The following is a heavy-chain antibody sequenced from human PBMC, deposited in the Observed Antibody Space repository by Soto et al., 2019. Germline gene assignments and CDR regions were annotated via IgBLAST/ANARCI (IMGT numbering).Heavy chain of an antibody. J-gene: IGHJ6*03. D-gene: IGHD2-2*01. CDR1: GYTFTSYA. V-gene: IGHV1-3*01. Sequence: ASVKVSCKASGYTFTSYAMHWVRQAPGQRLEWMGWINAGNGNTKYSQKFQGRVTITRDTSASTAYMELSSLRSEDTAVYCCAREDIVVVPAAMMLDYYYYYMDVWGKGTTVTVSS. CDR2: INAGNGNT. CDR3: AREDIVVVPAAMMLDYYYYYMDV.